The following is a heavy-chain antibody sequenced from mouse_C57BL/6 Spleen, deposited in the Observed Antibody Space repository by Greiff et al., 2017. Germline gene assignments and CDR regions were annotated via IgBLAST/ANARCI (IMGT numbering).Heavy chain of an antibody. D-gene: IGHD2-1*01. CDR1: GYTFTSYW. CDR3: ARGGLYYGNYFDY. V-gene: IGHV1-61*01. J-gene: IGHJ2*01. CDR2: IYPSDSET. Sequence: QVQLKQPGAELVRPGSSVKLSCKASGYTFTSYWMDWVKQRPGQGLEWIGNIYPSDSETHYNQKFKDKATLTVDKSSSTAYMQLSSLTSEDSAVYYCARGGLYYGNYFDYWGQGTTLTVSS.